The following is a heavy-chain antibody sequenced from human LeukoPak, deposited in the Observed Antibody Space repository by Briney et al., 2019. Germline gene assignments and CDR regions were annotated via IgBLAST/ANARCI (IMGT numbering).Heavy chain of an antibody. Sequence: ASVTVSCKASGYTFTSYYMHWVRQAPGQGLEWMGIINPSGGSTSYAQKFQGRVTMTRDTSTSTVYMELSSLRSEDTAVYYCARDYSTYYYDSSGSGRFDPWGQGTLVTVSS. CDR3: ARDYSTYYYDSSGSGRFDP. CDR1: GYTFTSYY. V-gene: IGHV1-46*01. CDR2: INPSGGST. D-gene: IGHD3-22*01. J-gene: IGHJ5*02.